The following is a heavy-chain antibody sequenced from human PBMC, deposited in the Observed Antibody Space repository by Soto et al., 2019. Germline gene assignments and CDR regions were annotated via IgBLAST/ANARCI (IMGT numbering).Heavy chain of an antibody. D-gene: IGHD1-1*01. J-gene: IGHJ6*02. Sequence: QVQLQQSGPGLVKPSETLSLTCTVSSGPSSSHNWGWIRQPPGRGLEWIGYVYYTGGTSYNPSLTSRVTISADTSTNHISLTLSSVTAADTAVYYCVRQGIGNLHGLVEVWGQGTTVSVSS. CDR2: VYYTGGT. V-gene: IGHV4-59*08. CDR1: SGPSSSHN. CDR3: VRQGIGNLHGLVEV.